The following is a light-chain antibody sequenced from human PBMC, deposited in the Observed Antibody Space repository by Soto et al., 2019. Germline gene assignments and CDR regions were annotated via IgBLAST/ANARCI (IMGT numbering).Light chain of an antibody. CDR3: QQYYSSPRT. CDR1: QSVLYSSTNKNY. CDR2: GAS. J-gene: IGKJ2*01. Sequence: DIVMTQSPDSLAVSLGERATINCKSSQSVLYSSTNKNYLAWYQQKAGQPPKLLIYGASTRESGVPDRISGSGSGTDFTLTISSLQAEDVAFYYCQQYYSSPRTFGQGTKLEIK. V-gene: IGKV4-1*01.